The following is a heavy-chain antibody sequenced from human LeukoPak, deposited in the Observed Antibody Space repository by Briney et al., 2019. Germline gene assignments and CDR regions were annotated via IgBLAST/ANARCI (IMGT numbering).Heavy chain of an antibody. CDR1: GFTYSNYD. D-gene: IGHD5/OR15-5a*01. J-gene: IGHJ3*02. CDR2: IGIADDA. CDR3: VRGGIRVSGIDAFDI. V-gene: IGHV3-13*01. Sequence: GGSLRLSCAASGFTYSNYDMHWVRQGPGGGLEWVSAIGIADDAHYADSVKGRFTISRENARNSLYLQINSLRDGDTAVYYCVRGGIRVSGIDAFDIWGQGTVVTVSS.